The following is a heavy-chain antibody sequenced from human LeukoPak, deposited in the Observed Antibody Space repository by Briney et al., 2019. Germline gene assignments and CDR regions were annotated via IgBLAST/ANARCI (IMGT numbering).Heavy chain of an antibody. CDR2: ISSSSSNI. D-gene: IGHD2-2*01. CDR1: GFTFSSYS. V-gene: IGHV3-21*01. Sequence: GGSLRLSCAASGFTFSSYSMNWVRQAPGKGLEWGSSISSSSSNIDYADSGRGRFTISRDNAKTSLYLQMTTLRAEDTAVYYCARGKDRLVVPAARRGFDPWGQGTLVTVSS. CDR3: ARGKDRLVVPAARRGFDP. J-gene: IGHJ5*02.